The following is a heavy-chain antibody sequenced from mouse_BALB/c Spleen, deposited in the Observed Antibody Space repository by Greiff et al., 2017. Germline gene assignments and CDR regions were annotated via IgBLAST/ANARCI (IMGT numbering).Heavy chain of an antibody. CDR1: GFAFSSYD. J-gene: IGHJ2*01. Sequence: EVKVVESGGGLVKPGGSLKLSCAASGFAFSSYDMSWVRQTPEKRLEWVAYISSGGGSTYYPDTVKGRFTISRDNAKNTLYLQMSSLKSEDTAMYYCARQPITTIDYWGQGTTLTVSS. CDR3: ARQPITTIDY. V-gene: IGHV5-12-1*01. D-gene: IGHD1-2*01. CDR2: ISSGGGST.